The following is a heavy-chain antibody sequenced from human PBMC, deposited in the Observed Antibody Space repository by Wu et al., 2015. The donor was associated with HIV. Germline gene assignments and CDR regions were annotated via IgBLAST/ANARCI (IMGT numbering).Heavy chain of an antibody. D-gene: IGHD3-10*01. CDR2: MNPXSGNT. V-gene: IGHV1-8*01. J-gene: IGHJ5*02. CDR3: ARGGLGVVVRGANNWFDP. Sequence: QVQLVQSGAEVKKPGASVKVSCKASGYTFTSYDINWVRQATGQGLEWMGWMNPXSGNTGYAQKFQGRVTMTRNTSISTAYMELSSLRSEDTAVYYCARGGLGVVVRGANNWFDPGPGNPGHRLL. CDR1: GYTFTSYD.